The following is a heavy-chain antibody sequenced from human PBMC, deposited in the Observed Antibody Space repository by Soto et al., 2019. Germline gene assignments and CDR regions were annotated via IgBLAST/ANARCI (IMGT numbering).Heavy chain of an antibody. D-gene: IGHD1-26*01. CDR2: IIPIFGTA. V-gene: IGHV1-69*01. CDR1: GGTFSSYA. Sequence: QVQLVQSGAEVKKPGSSVKVSCKASGGTFSSYAISWVRQAPGQGLEWMGGIIPIFGTANYAQKFQGRVTITADESTSTAYRELSSLRSEDTAVYYCARAGSGSYTYSASDYWGQGTLVTVSS. J-gene: IGHJ4*02. CDR3: ARAGSGSYTYSASDY.